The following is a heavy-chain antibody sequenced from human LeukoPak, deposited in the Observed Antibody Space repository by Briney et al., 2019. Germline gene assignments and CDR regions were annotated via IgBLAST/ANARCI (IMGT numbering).Heavy chain of an antibody. Sequence: SETLSLTCTVSGASISSYYWSWIRQPPGKGLEWIGYLHYSGITNYNSSLKSRVTISPDTSKNQMSLKLSSVTAADTAVYYCARARGQWTGIDFWGQGTLVTVSS. CDR3: ARARGQWTGIDF. D-gene: IGHD6-19*01. V-gene: IGHV4-59*01. J-gene: IGHJ4*02. CDR1: GASISSYY. CDR2: LHYSGIT.